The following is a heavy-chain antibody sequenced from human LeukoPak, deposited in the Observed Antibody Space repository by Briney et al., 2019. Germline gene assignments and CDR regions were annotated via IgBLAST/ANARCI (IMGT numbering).Heavy chain of an antibody. CDR1: GFTFSSFG. CDR2: ISSTGGTA. V-gene: IGHV3-23*01. Sequence: GGSLRLSCAASGFTFSSFGMSWVRQAPGKGLEWVSAISSTGGTAYYADSVKGRFTISRDNSKNTLYLQMNSLRAEDTAIYYCAKNGDRGAYCSGGSCYPYYYYNMDVWGRGATVTVSS. J-gene: IGHJ6*03. D-gene: IGHD2-15*01. CDR3: AKNGDRGAYCSGGSCYPYYYYNMDV.